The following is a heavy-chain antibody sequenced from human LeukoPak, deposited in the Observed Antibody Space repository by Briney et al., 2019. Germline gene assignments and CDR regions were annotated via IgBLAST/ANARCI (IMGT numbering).Heavy chain of an antibody. CDR2: IWYDGGNK. CDR1: RFTFSGYG. J-gene: IGHJ5*02. V-gene: IGHV3-33*01. Sequence: PGGSLRLSCAASRFTFSGYGMHWVRQAPGKGLEWVVVIWYDGGNKYYADTVKGRFTISRDNSKTTLYLQMNSLRAEDTAVYYGAREVRTTSVSSRFDPWGQGTLVTVSS. D-gene: IGHD4-17*01. CDR3: AREVRTTSVSSRFDP.